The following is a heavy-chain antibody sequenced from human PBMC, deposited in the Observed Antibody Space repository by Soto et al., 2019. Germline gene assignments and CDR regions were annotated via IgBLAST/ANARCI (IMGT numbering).Heavy chain of an antibody. D-gene: IGHD6-19*01. CDR3: TRESRDTSGWYGAFDI. Sequence: GGSLRLSCAASGLSVSSDDMSWVRQAPGKGLEWVSVIYSGGNTYFEDSVKGRFTISRDRSKNTLNLQMNSLRVDDTAVYYCTRESRDTSGWYGAFDIWGQGTMVTVSS. V-gene: IGHV3-53*01. J-gene: IGHJ3*02. CDR2: IYSGGNT. CDR1: GLSVSSDD.